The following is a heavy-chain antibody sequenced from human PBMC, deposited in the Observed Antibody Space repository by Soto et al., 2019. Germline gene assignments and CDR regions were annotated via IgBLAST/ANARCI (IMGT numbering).Heavy chain of an antibody. CDR2: ISDSGGTT. D-gene: IGHD6-6*01. CDR3: ARSTRPRGSRYFDY. CDR1: GFTFSSYA. V-gene: IGHV3-23*01. Sequence: GGSLRLSCAASGFTFSSYAMTWVRQAPGKGLEWVSTISDSGGTTYYADSVKGRFTISRDNSKNTLYLQMNSLRAEDTAVYYCARSTRPRGSRYFDYWGQGTLVTVS. J-gene: IGHJ4*02.